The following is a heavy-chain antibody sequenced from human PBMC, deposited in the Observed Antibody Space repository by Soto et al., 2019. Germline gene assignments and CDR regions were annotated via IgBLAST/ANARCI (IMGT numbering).Heavy chain of an antibody. Sequence: PGGSLRLSCVASGFTFSDHFMDWVRQAPGKCLEWVGRSSNRAARYTTQYAASMRGRFTISRDDSKNSLYLQMNSLKIEDTAVYYCTRIAAAGALDFDIWGQGTMVPVSS. CDR1: GFTFSDHF. D-gene: IGHD6-13*01. CDR3: TRIAAAGALDFDI. J-gene: IGHJ3*02. V-gene: IGHV3-72*01. CDR2: SSNRAARYTT.